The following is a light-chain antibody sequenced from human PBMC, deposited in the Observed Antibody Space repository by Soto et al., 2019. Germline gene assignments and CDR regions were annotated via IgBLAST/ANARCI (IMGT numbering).Light chain of an antibody. CDR2: WAS. CDR1: QSVLYSPNNKNY. J-gene: IGKJ1*01. V-gene: IGKV4-1*01. CDR3: QQYYTTPVT. Sequence: DIVMTQSPDSLAVSLGERATINCKSSQSVLYSPNNKNYLAWYQQKPGQPPKLLIYWASTRESGVPDRFSGSGSGTDFTLTISSLQAEDVAVYYCQQYYTTPVTFGQGTWVEI.